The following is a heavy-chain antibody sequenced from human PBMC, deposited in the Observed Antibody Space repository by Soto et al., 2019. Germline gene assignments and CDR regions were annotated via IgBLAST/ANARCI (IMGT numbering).Heavy chain of an antibody. CDR2: ITPVFGTA. Sequence: QVQLVQSGAEVKKPGSSVKVSCKASADTFNSYSLSWLRQAPRQRLEWMGGITPVFGTADYAQSFEDRLTITADDSTSTVYMELSSLRSDDTAVYYCARSLEGTTVTTWFDPWGEGALVTVSS. V-gene: IGHV1-69*01. CDR1: ADTFNSYS. CDR3: ARSLEGTTVTTWFDP. D-gene: IGHD4-17*01. J-gene: IGHJ5*02.